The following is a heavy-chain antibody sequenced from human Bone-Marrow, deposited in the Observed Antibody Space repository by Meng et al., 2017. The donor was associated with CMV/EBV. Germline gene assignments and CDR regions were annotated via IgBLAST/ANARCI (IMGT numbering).Heavy chain of an antibody. D-gene: IGHD3-22*01. CDR1: GFTFSSYE. CDR2: ISSSGSTI. Sequence: GGSLRLSCAASGFTFSSYEMNWVRQAPGKGLEWVSYISSSGSTIYYADSVKGRFTISRDNAKNSLYLQMNSLRAEDTAVYYCARGTRVGRYYDSSGMTHDDYWGQGTLVTVSS. V-gene: IGHV3-48*03. J-gene: IGHJ4*02. CDR3: ARGTRVGRYYDSSGMTHDDY.